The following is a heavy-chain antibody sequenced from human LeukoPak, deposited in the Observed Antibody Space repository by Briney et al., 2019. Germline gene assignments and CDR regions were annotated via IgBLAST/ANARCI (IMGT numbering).Heavy chain of an antibody. V-gene: IGHV4-61*01. CDR1: GGSVSSGSYY. CDR2: IYYSGST. D-gene: IGHD3-10*01. J-gene: IGHJ4*02. Sequence: SETLSLTCTVSGGSVSSGSYYWSWIRQPPGKGLGWIGYIYYSGSTNYNPSLKSRVTISVDTSKNQFSLKLSSVAAADTAVYYCARSTGSQLLWFGEFDYWGQGTLVTVSS. CDR3: ARSTGSQLLWFGEFDY.